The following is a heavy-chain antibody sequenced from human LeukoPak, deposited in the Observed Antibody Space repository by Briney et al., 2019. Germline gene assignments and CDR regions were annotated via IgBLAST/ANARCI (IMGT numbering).Heavy chain of an antibody. CDR3: ARDQGSMIVVRTNNWYFDL. D-gene: IGHD3-22*01. V-gene: IGHV3-7*01. CDR2: INQDGSEI. CDR1: GFTFSNYW. Sequence: GGSLRLSCAASGFTFSNYWMSWVRQAPGKGLEWVANINQDGSEIYSVDSVKGRFTISRDNAKNSLYLQINSLRAEDTAVYYCARDQGSMIVVRTNNWYFDLWGRGTLVTVSS. J-gene: IGHJ2*01.